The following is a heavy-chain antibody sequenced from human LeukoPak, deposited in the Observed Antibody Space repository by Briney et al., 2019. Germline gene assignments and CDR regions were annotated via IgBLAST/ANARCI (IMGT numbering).Heavy chain of an antibody. J-gene: IGHJ4*02. V-gene: IGHV4-39*01. CDR1: GFTFSSYA. CDR2: IYYSGST. CDR3: ARLISHCSSTSCSDY. Sequence: PGGSLRLSCAASGFTFSSYAMSWVRQPPGKGLEWIGSIYYSGSTYYNPSLKSRVTISVDTSKNQFSLKLSSVTAADTAVYYCARLISHCSSTSCSDYWGQGTLVTVSS. D-gene: IGHD2-2*01.